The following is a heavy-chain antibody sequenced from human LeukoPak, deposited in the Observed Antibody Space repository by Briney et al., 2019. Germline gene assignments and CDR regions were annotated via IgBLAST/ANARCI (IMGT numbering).Heavy chain of an antibody. D-gene: IGHD3-10*01. Sequence: PGGSLRLSCTASGFTFGDYAMSWVRQAPGKGLEWVGFIRSKAYGGTTEYAASVKGRFTISRDDSKSIAYLQMNSLKTEDTAVYYCTRDQKPPRGSGSYYPMDVWGKGTTVTISS. V-gene: IGHV3-49*04. CDR3: TRDQKPPRGSGSYYPMDV. CDR2: IRSKAYGGTT. CDR1: GFTFGDYA. J-gene: IGHJ6*03.